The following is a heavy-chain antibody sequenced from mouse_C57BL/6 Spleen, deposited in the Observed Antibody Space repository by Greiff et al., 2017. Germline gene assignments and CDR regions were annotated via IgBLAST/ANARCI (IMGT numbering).Heavy chain of an antibody. D-gene: IGHD4-1*01. Sequence: QVQLQQPGAELVMPGASVKLSCKASGYTFTSYWMHWVKQRPGQGLEWIGEIDPSDSYTNYNQKFKGKSTLTVDKSSSTAYMQLSCLTSEDSAVYYCASANWEGFAYWGQGTLVTVSA. CDR1: GYTFTSYW. CDR3: ASANWEGFAY. CDR2: IDPSDSYT. J-gene: IGHJ3*01. V-gene: IGHV1-69*01.